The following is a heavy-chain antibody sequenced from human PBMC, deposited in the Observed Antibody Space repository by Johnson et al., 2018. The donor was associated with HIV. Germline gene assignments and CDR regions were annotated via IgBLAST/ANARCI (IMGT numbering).Heavy chain of an antibody. D-gene: IGHD3-9*01. J-gene: IGHJ3*02. CDR2: IYSGGST. V-gene: IGHV3-53*01. CDR3: AREGVAVRYIDDAFDI. CDR1: GFTVSSNY. Sequence: VQVVESGGGLIQPGGSLRLSCAASGFTVSSNYMSWVRQAPGKGLEWVSVIYSGGSTYYADSVKGRFTISRDNAKNSLYLQMNSLRAEDTAVYYCAREGVAVRYIDDAFDIWGQGTMVTVSS.